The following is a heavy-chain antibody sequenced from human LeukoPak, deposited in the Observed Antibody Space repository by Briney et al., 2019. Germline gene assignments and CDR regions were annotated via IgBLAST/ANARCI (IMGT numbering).Heavy chain of an antibody. Sequence: PSETLSLTCTVSGGSISSSSYYWGWIRQPPGKGLEWIGSIYYSGSTYYNPSLKSRVTISVDTSKNQFSLKLSSVTAADTAVYYCARDRLVVVAATPNGYGMDVWGQGTTVTVSS. D-gene: IGHD2-15*01. CDR2: IYYSGST. CDR1: GGSISSSSYY. V-gene: IGHV4-39*07. CDR3: ARDRLVVVAATPNGYGMDV. J-gene: IGHJ6*02.